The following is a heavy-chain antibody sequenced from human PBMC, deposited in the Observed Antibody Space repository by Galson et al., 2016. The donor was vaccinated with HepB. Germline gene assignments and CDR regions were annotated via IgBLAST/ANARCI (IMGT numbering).Heavy chain of an antibody. CDR1: GFTFSSYW. CDR3: TRSYARATMTVNTFDV. J-gene: IGHJ3*01. Sequence: SLRLSCAASGFTFSSYWMYWVRQAPGKGLVWVSRINSDGSSSSYADSVKGRFTISRDNAKNTLYLEMNSLRAEDTALYYCTRSYARATMTVNTFDVWGQGTTVIVSS. V-gene: IGHV3-74*01. D-gene: IGHD5-12*01. CDR2: INSDGSSS.